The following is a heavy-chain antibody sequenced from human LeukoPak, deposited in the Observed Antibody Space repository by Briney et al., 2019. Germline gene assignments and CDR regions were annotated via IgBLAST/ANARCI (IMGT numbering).Heavy chain of an antibody. CDR3: AKLGLDCSSTSCFPEDY. Sequence: GGSLRLSCAASGFTFSSYAMSWVRQAPGKGLEWVSAISGSGGSTNYADSVKGRFTISRDNSKNTLYLQMNSLRAEDTAVYYCAKLGLDCSSTSCFPEDYWGQGTLVTVSS. CDR2: ISGSGGST. V-gene: IGHV3-23*01. CDR1: GFTFSSYA. J-gene: IGHJ4*02. D-gene: IGHD2-2*01.